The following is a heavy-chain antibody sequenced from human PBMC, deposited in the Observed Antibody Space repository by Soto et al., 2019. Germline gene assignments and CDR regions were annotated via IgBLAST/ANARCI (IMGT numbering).Heavy chain of an antibody. Sequence: LSLTCAVYGGSFSGYYWSWIRQPPGKGLEWIGEINHSGSTNYNPSLKSRVTISVDTSKNQFSLKLSSVTAADTAVYYCARGRDYYDSSGNWFDTWGQGTLVTVSS. D-gene: IGHD3-22*01. V-gene: IGHV4-34*01. CDR1: GGSFSGYY. CDR2: INHSGST. CDR3: ARGRDYYDSSGNWFDT. J-gene: IGHJ5*02.